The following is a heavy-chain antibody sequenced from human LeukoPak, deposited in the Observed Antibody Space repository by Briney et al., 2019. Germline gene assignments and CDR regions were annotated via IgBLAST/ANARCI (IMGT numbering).Heavy chain of an antibody. D-gene: IGHD2-8*01. Sequence: GGSLRLSCAASTFAISGYWMSWVRQAPGKGLEWVANIKEDGSEKYYVDSVEGRFTISRDNAKNSLYLQMNSLRAEDTAVYYCARGDPQYCTNGVCQAAFDYWGQGTLVTVSS. J-gene: IGHJ4*02. CDR1: TFAISGYW. V-gene: IGHV3-7*01. CDR3: ARGDPQYCTNGVCQAAFDY. CDR2: IKEDGSEK.